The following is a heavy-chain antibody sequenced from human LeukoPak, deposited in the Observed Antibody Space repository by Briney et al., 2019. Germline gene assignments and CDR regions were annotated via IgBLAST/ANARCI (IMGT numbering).Heavy chain of an antibody. CDR1: GGSISSGSYY. CDR2: IYTSGST. D-gene: IGHD1-26*01. J-gene: IGHJ4*02. Sequence: SETLSLTCTVSGGSISSGSYYWSWIRQPAGTGLEWIGRIYTSGSTNYNPSLNSRVTISLDTSKNQFSLNLSSVTAADTAVYYCARGGSYSDFDSWGQGTLVTVSS. V-gene: IGHV4-61*02. CDR3: ARGGSYSDFDS.